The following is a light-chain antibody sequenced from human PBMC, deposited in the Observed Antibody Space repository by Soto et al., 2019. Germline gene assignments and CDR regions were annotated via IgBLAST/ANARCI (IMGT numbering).Light chain of an antibody. CDR3: HQTYSIPYT. CDR2: AAS. V-gene: IGKV1-39*01. J-gene: IGKJ2*01. Sequence: DIRMTQSPSSLSASVGDRVTITCRASQSIRSYLTWSQQKPGKAPKLLIYAASSLQSGVTSRFSGSGSGTDFTLTISSLQPEDFATYYCHQTYSIPYTFGQGTKLEIK. CDR1: QSIRSY.